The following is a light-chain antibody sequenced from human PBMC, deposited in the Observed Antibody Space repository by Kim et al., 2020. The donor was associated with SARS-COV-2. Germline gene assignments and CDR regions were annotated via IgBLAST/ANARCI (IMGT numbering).Light chain of an antibody. CDR1: RSNVGSNS. CDR3: SAWADGLSGPV. V-gene: IGLV1-47*01. Sequence: GQRVTFSCSGGRSNVGSNSVHWYQQVPGTAPKLLIYGDNQRPSGVPDRFSGSKSGSSASLAISGLRSEDEAEYYCSAWADGLSGPVFGGGTQLTVL. J-gene: IGLJ3*02. CDR2: GDN.